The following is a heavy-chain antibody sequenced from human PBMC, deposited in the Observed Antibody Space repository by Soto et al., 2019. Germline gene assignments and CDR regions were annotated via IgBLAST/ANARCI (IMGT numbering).Heavy chain of an antibody. V-gene: IGHV4-61*01. J-gene: IGHJ6*04. CDR2: PYYTGTT. CDR1: GDSVSSGSYY. CDR3: AWKFCSTASCQGHGMNV. D-gene: IGHD1-1*01. Sequence: QVQLQESGPGLVKPSETLSLTCTVPGDSVSSGSYYWTWIRQPPGKGLEWIGCPYYTGTTNYNPSLERLATMALSTSSIVYSLRLSSVTAADTVVYFCAWKFCSTASCQGHGMNVWGEGSAVTVSP.